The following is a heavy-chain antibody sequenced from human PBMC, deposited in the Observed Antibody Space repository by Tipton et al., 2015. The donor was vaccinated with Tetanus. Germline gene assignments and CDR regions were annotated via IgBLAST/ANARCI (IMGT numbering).Heavy chain of an antibody. CDR3: ASGSSVDY. J-gene: IGHJ4*02. Sequence: GSLRLSCAASGFSFASYGMHWVRQAPRKGLEWVASISSTSSYIYHADSVKGRFTISRDNAKNSVYLQMSSLRADDTAVYYCASGSSVDYWGQGALVCVSS. V-gene: IGHV3-21*01. D-gene: IGHD6-6*01. CDR1: GFSFASYG. CDR2: ISSTSSYI.